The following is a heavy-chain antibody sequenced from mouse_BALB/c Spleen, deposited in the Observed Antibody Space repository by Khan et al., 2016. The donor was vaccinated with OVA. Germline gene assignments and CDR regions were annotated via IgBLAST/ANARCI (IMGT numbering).Heavy chain of an antibody. CDR3: ARQLYYQYYIEDY. CDR2: IWSDGST. V-gene: IGHV2-6-1*01. Sequence: QVQLKQSGPGLVAPSQSLSITCTISGFSLTDYGVHWLRQPPGKGLEWLVVIWSDGSTTYNSTLKSRLIISKDNSKSQVFLKMNSLQTDDTAMYYYARQLYYQYYIEDYWGQGTSVTVAS. J-gene: IGHJ4*01. D-gene: IGHD2-12*01. CDR1: GFSLTDYG.